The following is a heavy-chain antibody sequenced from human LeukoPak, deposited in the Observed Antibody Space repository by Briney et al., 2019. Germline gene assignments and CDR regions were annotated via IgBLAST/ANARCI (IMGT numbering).Heavy chain of an antibody. D-gene: IGHD3-10*01. CDR2: ISGSGGST. V-gene: IGHV3-23*01. Sequence: PGGSLRLSCAASGFTFSSYGMSWVRQAPGKGLEWVSAISGSGGSTYYADSVKGRFTISRDNSKNTLYLQMNSLRAEDTAVYYCAKSRVRYGSGSYRGEPDYWGQGTLVTVSS. J-gene: IGHJ4*02. CDR3: AKSRVRYGSGSYRGEPDY. CDR1: GFTFSSYG.